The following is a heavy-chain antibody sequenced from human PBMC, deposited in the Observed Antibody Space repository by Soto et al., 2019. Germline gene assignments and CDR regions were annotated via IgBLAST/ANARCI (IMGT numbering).Heavy chain of an antibody. V-gene: IGHV1-18*01. CDR3: ARDQSFDRTYCYGIDV. J-gene: IGHJ6*02. Sequence: QVQLVQSGAEVKMPGASVRVSCKSSGYPFTHYGITWIRQAPGQGLEWMGWISPFNGNTNYGQTVQGRVTLTTETXTXAVYMELRSLRSDDTAVDYWARDQSFDRTYCYGIDVWGQGTTVTVSS. CDR1: GYPFTHYG. CDR2: ISPFNGNT.